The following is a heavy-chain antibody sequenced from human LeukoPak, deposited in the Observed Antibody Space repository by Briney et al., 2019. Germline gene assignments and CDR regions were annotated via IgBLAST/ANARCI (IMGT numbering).Heavy chain of an antibody. D-gene: IGHD6-19*01. CDR3: AKASSGWLTYYYGMDV. CDR2: ISYDGSNK. CDR1: GFTFSSYG. Sequence: GGSLRLSCAASGFTFSSYGMHRVRQVPGKGLEWVAVISYDGSNKYYADSVKGRFTISRDNSKNTLYLQMNSLRAEDTAVYYCAKASSGWLTYYYGMDVWGQGTTVTVSS. J-gene: IGHJ6*02. V-gene: IGHV3-30*18.